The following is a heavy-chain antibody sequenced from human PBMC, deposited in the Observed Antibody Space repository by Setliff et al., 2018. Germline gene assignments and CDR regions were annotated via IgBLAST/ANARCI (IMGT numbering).Heavy chain of an antibody. V-gene: IGHV4-34*01. CDR2: MNPSGST. J-gene: IGHJ6*02. CDR3: VRDRTAYSYGLDV. D-gene: IGHD5-18*01. CDR1: GASFSGNY. Sequence: PSETLSLTCAVYGASFSGNYWSWIRQPPGKGLEWIGEMNPSGSTNYNPSLKSRVTFSVDTSKNQFSLKLTSVTAADTAVYYCVRDRTAYSYGLDVWGQGTTVTVSS.